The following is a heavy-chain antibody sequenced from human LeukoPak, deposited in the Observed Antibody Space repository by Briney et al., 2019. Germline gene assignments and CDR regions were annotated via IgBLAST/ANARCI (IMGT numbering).Heavy chain of an antibody. CDR3: ARPSYSSGWYFDY. J-gene: IGHJ4*02. V-gene: IGHV1-2*02. CDR2: INPNSGGT. D-gene: IGHD6-19*01. CDR1: GYTFTGYY. Sequence: ASVKVSCTASGYTFTGYYMHWVRQAPGQGLEWMGWINPNSGGTNYAQKFQGRVTMTRDTSISTAYMELSRLRSDDTAVYYCARPSYSSGWYFDYWGQGTLVTVSS.